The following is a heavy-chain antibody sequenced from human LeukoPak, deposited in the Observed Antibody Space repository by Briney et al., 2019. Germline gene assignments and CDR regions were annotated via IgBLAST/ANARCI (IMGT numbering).Heavy chain of an antibody. V-gene: IGHV4-31*03. CDR3: ARAPPPAAIPVFFDY. CDR1: GGSISSGGYY. D-gene: IGHD2-2*02. Sequence: SETLSLTCTVSGGSISSGGYYWSWIRQHPGKGLEWIGYIYYSGSTYYNPSLKSRVTISVDTSKNQFSLKLSSVTAADTAVYYCARAPPPAAIPVFFDYWGQGTLVTVSS. J-gene: IGHJ4*02. CDR2: IYYSGST.